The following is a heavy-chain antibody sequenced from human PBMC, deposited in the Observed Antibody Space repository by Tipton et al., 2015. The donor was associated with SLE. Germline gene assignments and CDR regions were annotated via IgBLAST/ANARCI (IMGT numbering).Heavy chain of an antibody. CDR1: GFTFSSYS. CDR2: ISSSSSTI. V-gene: IGHV3-48*01. J-gene: IGHJ6*02. Sequence: SLRLSCAASGFTFSSYSMNWVRQAPGKGLEWVSYISSSSSTIYYADSVKGRFTISRDNAKNSLYLQMNSLRAEDTAVYYCARVRFWSGYGDYYYYYGMDVWGQGTTVTVSS. CDR3: ARVRFWSGYGDYYYYYGMDV. D-gene: IGHD3-3*01.